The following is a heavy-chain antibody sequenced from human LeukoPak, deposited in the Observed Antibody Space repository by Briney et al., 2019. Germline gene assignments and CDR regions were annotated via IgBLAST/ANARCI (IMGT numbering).Heavy chain of an antibody. Sequence: GGSLRLSCAASGFTFSSYAMSWARQAPGKGLEWVSAISGSGGSTYYADSVKGRFTISRDNSKNTLYLQMNSLRAEDTAVYYCAKVGKNVLRFLEWLLTTDYWGQGTLVTVSS. CDR2: ISGSGGST. V-gene: IGHV3-23*01. D-gene: IGHD3-3*01. CDR3: AKVGKNVLRFLEWLLTTDY. J-gene: IGHJ4*02. CDR1: GFTFSSYA.